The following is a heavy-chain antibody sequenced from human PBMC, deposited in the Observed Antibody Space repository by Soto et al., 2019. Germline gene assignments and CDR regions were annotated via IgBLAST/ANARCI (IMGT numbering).Heavy chain of an antibody. V-gene: IGHV5-51*01. CDR1: GYSFTIYW. J-gene: IGHJ3*02. CDR3: ARHVKHVGSSWSDI. Sequence: GESLKISCNGSGYSFTIYWIGWVRQMPGKGLEWMGIIYPGDSDTRYSPSFQGQVTISADKSISTAYLQWSSLKASDTAMYYCARHVKHVGSSWSDIWGQGTMVTVSS. D-gene: IGHD6-13*01. CDR2: IYPGDSDT.